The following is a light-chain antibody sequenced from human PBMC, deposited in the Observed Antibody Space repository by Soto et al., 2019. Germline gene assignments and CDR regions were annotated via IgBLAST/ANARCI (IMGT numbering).Light chain of an antibody. J-gene: IGKJ1*01. CDR3: QHRSNWPQT. CDR2: HAS. CDR1: QSVSDS. Sequence: EIVLTQSPAPLSLSPGERATLSCRASQSVSDSLAWFQHKPGQAPRLLIFHASSRAAGTPARFSGSGSGTDFSLTISSLEPEDFAVYYCQHRSNWPQTFGQGTRVEFK. V-gene: IGKV3-11*01.